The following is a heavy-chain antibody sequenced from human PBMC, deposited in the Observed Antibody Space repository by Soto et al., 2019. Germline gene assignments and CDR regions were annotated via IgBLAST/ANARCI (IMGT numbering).Heavy chain of an antibody. J-gene: IGHJ6*02. CDR1: GFSVSTSGVG. D-gene: IGHD2-15*01. Sequence: QITLKESGPTLVKPTQTLTLTCTFSGFSVSTSGVGVAWIRQPPGKALEWLALIYWDDDKRYSPFLQSRVTIXTXSSKNQVVLTMTNMDPVDTATYYCAHKGGRGAGMDVWGQGTTVTVSS. CDR2: IYWDDDK. V-gene: IGHV2-5*02. CDR3: AHKGGRGAGMDV.